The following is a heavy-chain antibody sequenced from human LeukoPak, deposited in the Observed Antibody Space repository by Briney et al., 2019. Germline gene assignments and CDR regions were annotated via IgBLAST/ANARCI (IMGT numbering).Heavy chain of an antibody. CDR1: RFTFSSYA. CDR2: ISGSGGST. CDR3: AKGGYSYSAGVLFDY. D-gene: IGHD5-18*01. J-gene: IGHJ4*02. Sequence: GGSLRLSCAASRFTFSSYAMGWVRQAPGKGLEWVSTISGSGGSTYYADSVKGRFTLSRDNSKNTLYLQMNTLRAEDTAVYYCAKGGYSYSAGVLFDYWGQGTLVTVSS. V-gene: IGHV3-23*01.